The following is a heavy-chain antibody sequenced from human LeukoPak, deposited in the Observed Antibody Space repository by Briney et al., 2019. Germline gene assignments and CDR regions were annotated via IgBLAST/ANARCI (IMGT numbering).Heavy chain of an antibody. CDR2: IHRSGSP. Sequence: SETLSLTCTVSLDSTTSNFWSWVRQPPGKGLECIGEIHRSGSPNYNPSLQSRVTISIDRSRNQIALELSSVTAADTAVYYCAREILGGFNPGAYWGQGTLVTVSS. CDR1: LDSTTSNF. CDR3: AREILGGFNPGAY. D-gene: IGHD1-14*01. J-gene: IGHJ4*02. V-gene: IGHV4-4*02.